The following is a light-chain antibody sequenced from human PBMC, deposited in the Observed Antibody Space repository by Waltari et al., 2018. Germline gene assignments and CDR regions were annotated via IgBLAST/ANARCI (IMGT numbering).Light chain of an antibody. V-gene: IGLV1-51*01. Sequence: YHQLTGAAPKLLIYDNDKRPSVIPDRFYASKSGTAATLGITGLQSGDEADYYCSTWDNSLTEVVFGGGNKLTVL. CDR3: STWDNSLTEVV. J-gene: IGLJ2*01. CDR2: DND.